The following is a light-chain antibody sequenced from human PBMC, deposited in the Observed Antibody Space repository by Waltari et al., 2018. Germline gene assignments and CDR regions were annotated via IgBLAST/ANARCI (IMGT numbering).Light chain of an antibody. Sequence: DIVMTQSPDSLALSLGERATINCKSSQSVLHSSNNKNYLHWYQQKPGQPPNLLIYWASTRESGVPDRFSGSGSGTDFTLTISSLQAEDVAVYYCQQYYNAPLTFGGGTKVEIK. CDR2: WAS. CDR3: QQYYNAPLT. V-gene: IGKV4-1*01. J-gene: IGKJ4*01. CDR1: QSVLHSSNNKNY.